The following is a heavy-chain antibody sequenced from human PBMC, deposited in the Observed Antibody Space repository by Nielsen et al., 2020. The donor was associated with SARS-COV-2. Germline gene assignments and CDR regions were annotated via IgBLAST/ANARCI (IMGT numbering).Heavy chain of an antibody. CDR3: ARDFLISSWPFYYYYGMDV. D-gene: IGHD6-13*01. V-gene: IGHV1-46*01. Sequence: WVRQAPGQGLEWMGIINPSGGSTSYAQKFQGRVTMTRDTSTSTVYMELSSLRSEDTAVYYCARDFLISSWPFYYYYGMDVWGQGTTVTVSS. CDR2: INPSGGST. J-gene: IGHJ6*02.